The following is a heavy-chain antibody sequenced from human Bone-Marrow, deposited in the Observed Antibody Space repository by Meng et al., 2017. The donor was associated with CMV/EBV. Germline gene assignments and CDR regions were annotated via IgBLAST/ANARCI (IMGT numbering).Heavy chain of an antibody. V-gene: IGHV1-2*02. CDR3: ARSLNHYAARGSGSYYAY. J-gene: IGHJ4*02. D-gene: IGHD1-26*01. Sequence: ASVKVSCKASGYTFTGYYMHWVRQAPGQGLEWMGWINPNSGGTNYAQKFQGRVTMTRDTSISTAYMELSRLRSDDTAVYYCARSLNHYAARGSGSYYAYWGQGQLVNVSS. CDR2: INPNSGGT. CDR1: GYTFTGYY.